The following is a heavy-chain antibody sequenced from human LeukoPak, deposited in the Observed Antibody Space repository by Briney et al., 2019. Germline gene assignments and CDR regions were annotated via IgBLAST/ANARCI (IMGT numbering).Heavy chain of an antibody. CDR1: GFTFSSYG. V-gene: IGHV3-30*18. CDR2: ISYDGNNK. Sequence: PGRSLRLSCAASGFTFSSYGMHWVRQAPGKGLEWVAVISYDGNNKYYADSVKGRFTISRDNSQNTVYLQMNSLRAEDTAVYYCAKDSSGTWFGGDSQWGQGTLVTVSS. CDR3: AKDSSGTWFGGDSQ. J-gene: IGHJ4*02. D-gene: IGHD3-10*01.